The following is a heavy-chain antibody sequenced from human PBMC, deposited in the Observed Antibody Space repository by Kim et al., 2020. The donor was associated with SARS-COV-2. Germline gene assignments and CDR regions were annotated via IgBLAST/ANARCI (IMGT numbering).Heavy chain of an antibody. CDR2: IIPIFGTA. V-gene: IGHV1-69*13. CDR3: ARVVRPRTIFGVVITRYHGRDV. Sequence: SVKVSCKASGGTFSSYAISWVRQAPGQGLEWMGGIIPIFGTANYAQKFQGRVTITADESTSTAYMELSSLRSEDTAVYYCARVVRPRTIFGVVITRYHGRDVWGRGTTVTVSS. D-gene: IGHD3-3*01. J-gene: IGHJ6*04. CDR1: GGTFSSYA.